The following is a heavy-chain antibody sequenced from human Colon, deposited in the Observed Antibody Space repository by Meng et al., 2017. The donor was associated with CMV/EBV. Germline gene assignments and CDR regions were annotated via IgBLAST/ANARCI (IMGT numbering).Heavy chain of an antibody. Sequence: GESLKISCRASGFTFNNYGINWVRQAPGKGLEWVSFISRSSSTKYYADSVKGRFTISRDNAKKSLFLQMNSLRAEDSAIYYCARGPLGCNTVRGHIRHGMDVWGQGTTVTVSS. D-gene: IGHD2/OR15-2a*01. V-gene: IGHV3-48*01. J-gene: IGHJ6*02. CDR1: GFTFNNYG. CDR2: ISRSSSTK. CDR3: ARGPLGCNTVRGHIRHGMDV.